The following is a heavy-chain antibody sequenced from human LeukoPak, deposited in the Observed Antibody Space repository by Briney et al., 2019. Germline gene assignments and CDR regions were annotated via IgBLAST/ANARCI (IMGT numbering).Heavy chain of an antibody. CDR1: GFTFSSNA. V-gene: IGHV3-23*01. CDR3: AKDLNFWSGYRFDY. Sequence: GGSLRLSCAASGFTFSSNAMSWVRQAPGKGLEWVSAISGSGGSTYYADSVKGRFTISRNNSKNTLYLQTNSLRAEDTAVYYCAKDLNFWSGYRFDYWGQGTLVTVSS. J-gene: IGHJ4*02. CDR2: ISGSGGST. D-gene: IGHD3-3*01.